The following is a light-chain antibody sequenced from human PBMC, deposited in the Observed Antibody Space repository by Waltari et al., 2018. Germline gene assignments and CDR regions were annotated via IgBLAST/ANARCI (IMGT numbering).Light chain of an antibody. V-gene: IGKV1-39*01. J-gene: IGKJ2*01. CDR2: AAS. CDR1: QSIRSY. Sequence: MQMTQFPSSLSASVGDRVIITCRASQSIRSYLTWYQQKPGKAPKLLIYAASSLQSGVPSRFSGSGSGTDFTLTISSLQPEDFATYYCQQSYSTPYTFGQGTKLEIK. CDR3: QQSYSTPYT.